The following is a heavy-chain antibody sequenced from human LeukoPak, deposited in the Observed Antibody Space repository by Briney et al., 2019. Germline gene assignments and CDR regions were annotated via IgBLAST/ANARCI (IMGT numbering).Heavy chain of an antibody. J-gene: IGHJ6*03. Sequence: GGSLRLSCAASGFTFSSYSMNWVRQAPGKGLEWVSSISSSSSYIYYADSVKGRFTISRDNAKNSLYLQMNSLRAEDTAVYYCARDLDSAEERYYYYMDVWGKGTMVTVSS. CDR2: ISSSSSYI. D-gene: IGHD3-22*01. CDR3: ARDLDSAEERYYYYMDV. V-gene: IGHV3-21*01. CDR1: GFTFSSYS.